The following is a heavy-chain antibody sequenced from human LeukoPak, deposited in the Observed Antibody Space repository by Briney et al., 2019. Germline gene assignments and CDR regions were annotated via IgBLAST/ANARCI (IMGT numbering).Heavy chain of an antibody. J-gene: IGHJ3*02. CDR3: ARNKRADI. Sequence: GGSLRLSCAASGFTFSSYWMHWVRQAPGKGLEWVANIKQDGSETNYVDSVRGRFTISRDNAKNSLSLQMISLRAEDTALYYCARNKRADIWGQGTMVTVSS. V-gene: IGHV3-7*01. CDR1: GFTFSSYW. D-gene: IGHD1/OR15-1a*01. CDR2: IKQDGSET.